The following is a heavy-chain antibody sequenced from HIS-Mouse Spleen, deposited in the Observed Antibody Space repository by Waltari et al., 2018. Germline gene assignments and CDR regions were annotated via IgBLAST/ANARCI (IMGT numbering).Heavy chain of an antibody. Sequence: QGQLVQSGAAVNKPGASVKVSCTASGNTSTGYYMHWVRQAPGQGLEWMGWINPNSGVTDYAQKFQGRVTMTRDTSISTAYMELSRLRSDDTAVYYCARLGAFDNWGQGTMVTVSS. CDR1: GNTSTGYY. V-gene: IGHV1-2*02. CDR2: INPNSGVT. CDR3: ARLGAFDN. J-gene: IGHJ3*02.